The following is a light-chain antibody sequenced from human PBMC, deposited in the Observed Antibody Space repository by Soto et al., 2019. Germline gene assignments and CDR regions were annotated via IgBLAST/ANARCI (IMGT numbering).Light chain of an antibody. CDR3: QEYDGAPIT. CDR2: DAS. V-gene: IGKV3-20*01. Sequence: EIVLTQSPDTLSLSPGERATLSCRASQSIRSERLAWYQQKPGQAPRLVIFDASNRASGMPERFSGSGSGTDFTLTIARLEPEDFALYYCQEYDGAPITFGLATRLEI. CDR1: QSIRSER. J-gene: IGKJ5*01.